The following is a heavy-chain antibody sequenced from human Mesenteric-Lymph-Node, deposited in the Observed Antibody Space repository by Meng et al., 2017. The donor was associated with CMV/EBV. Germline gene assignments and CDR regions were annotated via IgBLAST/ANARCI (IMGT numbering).Heavy chain of an antibody. CDR3: ARDKNARSSSGWFDP. CDR1: EYTFNTYF. CDR2: ISASGGST. D-gene: IGHD6-6*01. V-gene: IGHV1-46*02. J-gene: IGHJ5*02. Sequence: SEYTFNTYFFHWLRQAPGQGLEWMGMISASGGSTNYAQKFQGRVTMTRDTSTSTVFMELTSLRSEDTAVYYCARDKNARSSSGWFDPWGQGTLVTVSS.